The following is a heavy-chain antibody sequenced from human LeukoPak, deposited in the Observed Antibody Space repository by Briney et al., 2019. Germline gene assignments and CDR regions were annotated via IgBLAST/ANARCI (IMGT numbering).Heavy chain of an antibody. J-gene: IGHJ4*02. D-gene: IGHD4-17*01. CDR1: GFTFSSYA. Sequence: PGGSLRLSCAASGFTFSSYAMSWVRQAPGKGLEWVSVIYSGGSTYYADSVKGRFTISRDNSKNTLYLQMNSPRAEDTAVYYCASPNYGDYNFDYWGQGTLVTVSS. CDR3: ASPNYGDYNFDY. V-gene: IGHV3-53*01. CDR2: IYSGGST.